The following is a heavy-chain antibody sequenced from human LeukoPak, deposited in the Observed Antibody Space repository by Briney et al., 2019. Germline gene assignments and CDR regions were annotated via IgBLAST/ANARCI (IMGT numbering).Heavy chain of an antibody. CDR3: ARVGYCSSTSCYTGYYYMDV. D-gene: IGHD2-2*02. CDR2: IYYSGST. V-gene: IGHV4-59*01. CDR1: GGSITSYY. J-gene: IGHJ6*03. Sequence: SETLSLTCTVSGGSITSYYWSWIRQPPGKGLEWIGYIYYSGSTNYNPSLKSRVTISVDTSKNQFSLKLSSVTAADTAVYYCARVGYCSSTSCYTGYYYMDVWGKGTTVTVSS.